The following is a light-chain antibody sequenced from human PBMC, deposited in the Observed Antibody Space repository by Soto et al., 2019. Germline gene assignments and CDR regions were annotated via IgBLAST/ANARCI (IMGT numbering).Light chain of an antibody. CDR1: QSVSSKY. J-gene: IGKJ3*01. Sequence: DIVLTQSPGTLSLSPGERATLSCRASQSVSSKYLAWYQQKPGQPPRVLIYGTSIRATGIPERFSGGGSGTDFTLTITRLEPEDFAVYYCQKYGSSLFTFGPGTKVDFK. CDR2: GTS. CDR3: QKYGSSLFT. V-gene: IGKV3-20*01.